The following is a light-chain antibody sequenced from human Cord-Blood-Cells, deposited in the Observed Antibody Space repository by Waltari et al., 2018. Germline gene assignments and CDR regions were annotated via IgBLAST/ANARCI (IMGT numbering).Light chain of an antibody. CDR1: QSLVYSDGNTY. CDR3: MQGTHWLT. CDR2: KVS. J-gene: IGKJ4*01. Sequence: DVVMTQSPLSLPVTLGQPASISCRSSQSLVYSDGNTYLNWFLQRPGQSPRRRSYKVSNRDSGVTDRFSGSGSGTDFTLKISRVEAEDVGVYYCMQGTHWLTFGGGTKVEIK. V-gene: IGKV2-30*01.